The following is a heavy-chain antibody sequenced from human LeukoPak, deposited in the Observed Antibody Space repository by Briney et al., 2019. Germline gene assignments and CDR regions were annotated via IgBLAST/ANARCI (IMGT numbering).Heavy chain of an antibody. D-gene: IGHD3-22*01. CDR2: IYYSGST. CDR3: ASEGSYAISGLTLYY. V-gene: IGHV4-59*01. Sequence: SETLSLTCTVSGGSISSYCWSWIRQPPGKGLEWIGYIYYSGSTNYNPSLKSRVTISVDTSKNQFSLKLSSVTAADTAVYYCASEGSYAISGLTLYYYGRGPRVTVSS. CDR1: GGSISSYC. J-gene: IGHJ4*02.